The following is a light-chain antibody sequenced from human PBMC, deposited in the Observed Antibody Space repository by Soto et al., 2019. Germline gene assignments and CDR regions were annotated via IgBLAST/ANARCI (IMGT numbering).Light chain of an antibody. CDR1: SSDVGGYNY. Sequence: QSVLTQPASVSGSPGQSITISCTGTSSDVGGYNYVSWYQQHPGKAPKLMIYEVSNRPSGISNRFSGSKSGNTASLTISGLQGEDEADYYCASYTSSSTYVVGSGTKVTVL. CDR3: ASYTSSSTYV. CDR2: EVS. J-gene: IGLJ1*01. V-gene: IGLV2-14*01.